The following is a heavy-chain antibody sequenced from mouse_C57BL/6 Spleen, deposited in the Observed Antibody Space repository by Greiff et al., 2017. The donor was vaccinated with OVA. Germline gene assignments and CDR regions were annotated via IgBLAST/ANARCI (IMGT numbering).Heavy chain of an antibody. CDR2: ISSGGSYT. Sequence: EVMLVESGGDLVKPGGSLKLSCAASGFTFSSYGMSWVRQTPDKRLAWVATISSGGSYTYYPDSVKGRFTISRDNAKNTLYLQMSSLKSEDTAMYYCARHLNWDDYYAMDYWGQGTSVTVSS. V-gene: IGHV5-6*01. J-gene: IGHJ4*01. CDR3: ARHLNWDDYYAMDY. CDR1: GFTFSSYG. D-gene: IGHD4-1*02.